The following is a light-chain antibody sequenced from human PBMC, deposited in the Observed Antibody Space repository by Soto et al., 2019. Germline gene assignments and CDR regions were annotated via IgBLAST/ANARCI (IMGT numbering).Light chain of an antibody. V-gene: IGKV3-15*01. CDR3: QRYNNWPLT. J-gene: IGKJ4*01. Sequence: EIVLTQSPAALSVSPGERVTLSCRASQGIGSTLAWYQQKPGQTPRLLIYDSSTRSIGIPARFSGSRSGTEFTLTINGLQSEDFAVYYCQRYNNWPLTFGGGTNVEIK. CDR1: QGIGST. CDR2: DSS.